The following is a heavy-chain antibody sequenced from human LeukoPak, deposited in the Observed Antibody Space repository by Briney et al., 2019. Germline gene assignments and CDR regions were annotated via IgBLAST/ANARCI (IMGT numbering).Heavy chain of an antibody. J-gene: IGHJ4*02. V-gene: IGHV3-7*03. CDR1: GFTFSSYW. D-gene: IGHD3-16*02. Sequence: PGGSLRLSCAASGFTFSSYWMSWVRQAPGKGLEWVATIKQDGSERYYVDSVKGRFTISRDNAQNSLSLQMNSLRAEDTAVYYCAKDRWDYWGQGTLVTVSS. CDR2: IKQDGSER. CDR3: AKDRWDY.